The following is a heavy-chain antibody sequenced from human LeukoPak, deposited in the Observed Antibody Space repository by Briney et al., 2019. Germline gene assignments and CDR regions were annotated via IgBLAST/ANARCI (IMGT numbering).Heavy chain of an antibody. V-gene: IGHV3-21*01. CDR1: GFTFSTYT. J-gene: IGHJ4*02. Sequence: GGSLRLSCAASGFTFSTYTMNWVRRAPGKGLEWVSSISSSSSFIYYAGSVKGRFTISRDNANKSLYLQMNSLRAEDSAVYYCVRDDDVDTAMVMYFDYWGQGTLVTVSS. CDR2: ISSSSSFI. D-gene: IGHD5-18*01. CDR3: VRDDDVDTAMVMYFDY.